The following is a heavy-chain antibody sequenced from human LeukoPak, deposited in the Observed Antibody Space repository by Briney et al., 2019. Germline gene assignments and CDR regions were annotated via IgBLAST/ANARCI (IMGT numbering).Heavy chain of an antibody. D-gene: IGHD2-15*01. CDR2: INPSGGST. J-gene: IGHJ4*02. V-gene: IGHV1-46*01. Sequence: GASVKVSCKASGCTFTSYYMHWVRQAPGQGLEWMGIINPSGGSTSYAQKFQGRVTMTRDTSTSTVYMELSSLRSEDTAVYYCAAVVAATMPPVDYWGQGTLVTVSS. CDR3: AAVVAATMPPVDY. CDR1: GCTFTSYY.